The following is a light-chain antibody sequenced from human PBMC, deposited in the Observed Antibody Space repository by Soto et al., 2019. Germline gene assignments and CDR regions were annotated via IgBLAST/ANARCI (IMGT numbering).Light chain of an antibody. V-gene: IGLV1-47*01. CDR1: SSNIGSNY. J-gene: IGLJ1*01. CDR3: AARDASLSRYYV. Sequence: QSVLTQPPSASGTPGQRVTISCSGSSSNIGSNYVYWYQQLPGTAPKLLIYRNNQRPSGVPDRFSGSKSGTSASLAISGLRSEDEADYYCAARDASLSRYYVFGPVTSLTVL. CDR2: RNN.